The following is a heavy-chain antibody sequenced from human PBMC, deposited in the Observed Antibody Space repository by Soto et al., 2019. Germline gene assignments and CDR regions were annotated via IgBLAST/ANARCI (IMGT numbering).Heavy chain of an antibody. D-gene: IGHD3-10*02. V-gene: IGHV4-39*01. CDR1: GDSITTNGYY. CDR2: VYWTGST. Sequence: ETLSLTCSVSGDSITTNGYYWGWIRQPPGKGLQWIGNVYWTGSTFSHPSLTSRVFISVDTSKNEFSLRLTSVTAADTAVYYCARPHYTYVLLIDYCGTGTRVTLS. J-gene: IGHJ4*02. CDR3: ARPHYTYVLLIDY.